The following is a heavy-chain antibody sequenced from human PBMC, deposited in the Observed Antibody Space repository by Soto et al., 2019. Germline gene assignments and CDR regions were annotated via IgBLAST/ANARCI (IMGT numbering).Heavy chain of an antibody. CDR1: GGSITSSS. CDR2: IYGTGISGYTPST. V-gene: IGHV4-59*01. Sequence: SETLSLTCTVSGGSITSSSWSWIRRPPGEGLEWIAYIYGTGISGYTPSTSYNPSLKSRVTMSVDTSKSQCSLKLTSVTAADTAVYYCAREKKSVLWFGEPHQNWFDPWGQGTLVTVSS. CDR3: AREKKSVLWFGEPHQNWFDP. J-gene: IGHJ5*02. D-gene: IGHD3-10*01.